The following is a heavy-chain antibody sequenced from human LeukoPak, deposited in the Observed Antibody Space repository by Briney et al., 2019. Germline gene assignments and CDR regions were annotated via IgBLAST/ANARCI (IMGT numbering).Heavy chain of an antibody. J-gene: IGHJ4*02. Sequence: PGGSLRLSCATSGFTFSGSAIHWVRQASGKGLEWVANIKQDGSKKSYVDSVKGRFTISRDNAKNSLYLQMNSLRAEDTAIYYCTRVGYIDEGIDYWGQGTLVTVSS. CDR1: GFTFSGSA. D-gene: IGHD5-24*01. CDR3: TRVGYIDEGIDY. CDR2: IKQDGSKK. V-gene: IGHV3-7*04.